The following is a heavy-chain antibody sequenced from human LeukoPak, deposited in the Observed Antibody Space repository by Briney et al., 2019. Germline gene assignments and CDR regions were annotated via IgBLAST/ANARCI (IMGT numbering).Heavy chain of an antibody. CDR2: LNQYGNDK. D-gene: IGHD3/OR15-3a*01. CDR3: SRDLGTGRPHDF. V-gene: IGHV3-7*01. J-gene: IGHJ4*02. CDR1: GFTVSSDS. Sequence: GGSLRLSCTVSGFTVSSDSMSWVRQAPGKGLEWVANLNQYGNDKYYADSVRGRFTISRDNARDSLYLQMNSLRAEDTALYYCSRDLGTGRPHDFWGQGTLVTVSS.